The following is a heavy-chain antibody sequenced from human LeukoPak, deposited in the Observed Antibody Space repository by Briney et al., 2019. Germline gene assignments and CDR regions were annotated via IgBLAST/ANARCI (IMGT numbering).Heavy chain of an antibody. V-gene: IGHV4-59*08. CDR1: GGSMSSYY. D-gene: IGHD3-10*01. J-gene: IGHJ4*02. Sequence: PSETLSLTCSVSGGSMSSYYWSWIRQPPGKGLEWIGYIHYSGSTNYNPSLKSRVTISVDTSMNQFSLKLSSVTAADTAVYYCARHHGSGSYSLYFDYWGQGTLVTVSS. CDR3: ARHHGSGSYSLYFDY. CDR2: IHYSGST.